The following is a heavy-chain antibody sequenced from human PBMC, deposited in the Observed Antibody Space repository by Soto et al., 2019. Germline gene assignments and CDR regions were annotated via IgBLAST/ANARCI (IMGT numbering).Heavy chain of an antibody. J-gene: IGHJ6*02. D-gene: IGHD3-10*01. CDR1: GYTFTSYG. CDR3: ARVYGFGELFNPTSVYYYYGMDV. CDR2: MSAYNGNT. V-gene: IGHV1-18*01. Sequence: QVQLVQSGAEVKKPGASVKVSCKASGYTFTSYGISWVLQAPGQGLEWMGWMSAYNGNTNYAQKLQGRVTMTTDTSTSTAYMELRSLRSDDTAVYYCARVYGFGELFNPTSVYYYYGMDVWGQGTTVTVSS.